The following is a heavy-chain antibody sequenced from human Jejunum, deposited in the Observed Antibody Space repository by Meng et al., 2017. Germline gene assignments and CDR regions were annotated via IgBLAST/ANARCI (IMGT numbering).Heavy chain of an antibody. V-gene: IGHV3-15*01. Sequence: GESLKISCAASGFTFSNVWMSWVRQAPGKGLEWVGRIKTETEGGTTDYGVPVKGRFSISRDDSKNTLYLQMDSLKTEDTAVYYCTTDRVGVTLLQFHHWGHGTLVTVSS. CDR1: GFTFSNVW. J-gene: IGHJ1*01. CDR2: IKTETEGGTT. D-gene: IGHD1-26*01. CDR3: TTDRVGVTLLQFHH.